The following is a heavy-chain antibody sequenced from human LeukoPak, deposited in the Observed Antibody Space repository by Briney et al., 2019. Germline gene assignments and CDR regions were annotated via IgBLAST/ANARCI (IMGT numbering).Heavy chain of an antibody. CDR2: IYHSGST. J-gene: IGHJ3*02. CDR3: ARPQGATAMVAFGI. Sequence: RSSETLSLTCAVSGYSISSGYYWGWIRQPPGKGLEWIGSIYHSGSTYYNPSLKSRVTISADTSKNQFSLKLSSVTAADTAVYYCARPQGATAMVAFGIWGQGTMVTVSS. CDR1: GYSISSGYY. V-gene: IGHV4-38-2*01. D-gene: IGHD2-2*01.